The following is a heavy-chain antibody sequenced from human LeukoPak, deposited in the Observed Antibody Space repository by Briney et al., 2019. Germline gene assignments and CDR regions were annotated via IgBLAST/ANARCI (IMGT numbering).Heavy chain of an antibody. CDR2: ISAYNGYT. CDR3: ARAAGGTRRRTYYYYYMDV. V-gene: IGHV1-18*01. J-gene: IGHJ6*03. Sequence: APVKVSCKASDYTFTNYGISWVRQAPGQGLEWMGWISAYNGYTIYAQNFQGRVTMTTDTSTSTAYMTLRSLKSDDTAVYYCARAAGGTRRRTYYYYYMDVWGKGTTVIVSS. D-gene: IGHD6-6*01. CDR1: DYTFTNYG.